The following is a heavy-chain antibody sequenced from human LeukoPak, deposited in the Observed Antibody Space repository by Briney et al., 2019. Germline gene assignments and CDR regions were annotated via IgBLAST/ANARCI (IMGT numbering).Heavy chain of an antibody. J-gene: IGHJ4*02. CDR3: AREPTSGREPTSGRPLDY. Sequence: SDTLPITSTDSGGSISGYFRSWIRQPAGKRLERIGRIYTSGSNNYNPSLKSRVTMSLDTSKNHLSLNLSSVTAADTAVYYCAREPTSGREPTSGRPLDYWGQGTLVTVSS. V-gene: IGHV4-4*07. CDR2: IYTSGSN. CDR1: GGSISGYF. D-gene: IGHD5-12*01.